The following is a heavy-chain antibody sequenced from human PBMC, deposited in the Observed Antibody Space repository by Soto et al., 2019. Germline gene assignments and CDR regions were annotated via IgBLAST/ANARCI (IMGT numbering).Heavy chain of an antibody. Sequence: GESLKISCKGSGYSFTSYWIGWVRQMPGKGLEWMGIIYPGDSDTRYSPSFQGQVTISADKSISTAYLQWSSLKASDTAMYYCARHLTPYQLLSLDYGMDVWGQGTTVTVS. CDR1: GYSFTSYW. D-gene: IGHD2-2*01. V-gene: IGHV5-51*01. J-gene: IGHJ6*02. CDR2: IYPGDSDT. CDR3: ARHLTPYQLLSLDYGMDV.